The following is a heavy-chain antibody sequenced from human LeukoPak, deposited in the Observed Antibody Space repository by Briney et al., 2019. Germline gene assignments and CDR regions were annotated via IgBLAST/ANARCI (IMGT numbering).Heavy chain of an antibody. Sequence: GGSLRLSCAASGFTVSSNYMSWVRQAPGKGLEWVSVIYSGGSTYYADSVKGRFTISRDNSKNTLYLQMNSLRAEDTAVYYCARDVLPYCSGGSCTIDYWGQGTLVTASS. CDR2: IYSGGST. CDR1: GFTVSSNY. J-gene: IGHJ4*02. D-gene: IGHD2-15*01. CDR3: ARDVLPYCSGGSCTIDY. V-gene: IGHV3-66*01.